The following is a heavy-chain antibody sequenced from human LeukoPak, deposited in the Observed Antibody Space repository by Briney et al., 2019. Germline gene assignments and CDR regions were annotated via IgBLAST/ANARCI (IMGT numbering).Heavy chain of an antibody. CDR3: ARLEMATKAFDY. V-gene: IGHV3-11*01. Sequence: GGSLRLSCAASGFTFSDYYMSWIRQAPGKGLERVSYISSSGSTIYYADSVKGRFTISRDNAKNSLYLQMNSLRAEDTAVYYCARLEMATKAFDYWGQGTLVTVSS. CDR1: GFTFSDYY. CDR2: ISSSGSTI. J-gene: IGHJ4*02. D-gene: IGHD5-24*01.